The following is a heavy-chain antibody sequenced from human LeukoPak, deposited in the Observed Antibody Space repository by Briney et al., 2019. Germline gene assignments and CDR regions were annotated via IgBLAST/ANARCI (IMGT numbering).Heavy chain of an antibody. CDR2: IKEDGSEE. D-gene: IGHD5-18*01. J-gene: IGHJ4*02. V-gene: IGHV3-7*03. Sequence: GGSLRLSCAASGFTFSGYWMSWVRQAPGNGLEWVANIKEDGSEEYYVDSVKGRLTISRDNAKNSLYLQMNSLRAEDTAMYYCAKIGYNYAYDYLGQGTLVTVSS. CDR3: AKIGYNYAYDY. CDR1: GFTFSGYW.